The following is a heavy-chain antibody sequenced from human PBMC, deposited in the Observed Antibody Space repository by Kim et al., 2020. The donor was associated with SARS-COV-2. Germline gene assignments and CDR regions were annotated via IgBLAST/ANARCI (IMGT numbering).Heavy chain of an antibody. D-gene: IGHD3-10*01. J-gene: IGHJ6*02. CDR2: INPSGGST. CDR3: AREKSSGSWPGMEYGMDV. V-gene: IGHV1-46*01. CDR1: GYTFTSYY. Sequence: ASVKVSCKASGYTFTSYYMHWVRQAPGQGLEWMGIINPSGGSTSYAQKFQGRVTMTRDTSTSTVYMELSSLRSEDTAVYYCAREKSSGSWPGMEYGMDVWGQGTTVTVSS.